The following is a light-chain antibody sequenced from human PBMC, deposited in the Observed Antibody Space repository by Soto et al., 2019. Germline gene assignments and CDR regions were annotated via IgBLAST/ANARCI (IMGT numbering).Light chain of an antibody. Sequence: QSVLTQPPSASAAPGQKVTISCSGSSSNIGNNYVSWYQQLPGTAPKLLIYENNKRPSGIPDRFSGSKSGTSATLDITGLQTGDEADYYCGTWDSSLSGGVFGGGTKLTVL. CDR2: ENN. CDR1: SSNIGNNY. V-gene: IGLV1-51*02. J-gene: IGLJ2*01. CDR3: GTWDSSLSGGV.